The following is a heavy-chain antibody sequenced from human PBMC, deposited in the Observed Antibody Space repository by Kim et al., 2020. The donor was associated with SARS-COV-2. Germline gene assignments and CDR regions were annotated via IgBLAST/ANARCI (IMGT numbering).Heavy chain of an antibody. CDR3: AREEKRITMVRRVITPSWYDA. CDR1: GGSISSSNW. D-gene: IGHD3-10*01. Sequence: SETLSLTCAVSGGSISSSNWWSWVRQPPGKGLEWIGEIYHSGSTNYNPSLKSRVTISVDKSKNQFSLKLSSVTAADTAVYYCAREEKRITMVRRVITPSWYDAWGRGTLLTVSS. V-gene: IGHV4-4*02. CDR2: IYHSGST. J-gene: IGHJ5*02.